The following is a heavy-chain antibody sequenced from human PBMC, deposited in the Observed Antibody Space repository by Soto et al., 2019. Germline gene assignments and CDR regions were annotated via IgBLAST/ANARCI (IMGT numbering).Heavy chain of an antibody. D-gene: IGHD3-10*01. CDR1: GGSISSINW. V-gene: IGHV4-4*02. Sequence: SETLSLTCAVSGGSISSINWWNWVRQAPGKGLEWIGEAFHTGGTNYNPSLKSRLTMSIDKSKNSFSLSLSSVTVADTAVYYCARKEYGSGHFEFWGQGIQV. J-gene: IGHJ4*02. CDR3: ARKEYGSGHFEF. CDR2: AFHTGGT.